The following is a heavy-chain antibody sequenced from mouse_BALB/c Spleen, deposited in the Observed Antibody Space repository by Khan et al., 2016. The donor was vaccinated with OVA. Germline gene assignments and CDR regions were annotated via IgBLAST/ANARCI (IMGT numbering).Heavy chain of an antibody. D-gene: IGHD1-1*01. V-gene: IGHV1-18*01. CDR3: ARGNYYGSNSWFAY. CDR1: GYLFTDYT. Sequence: EVQLQQSGPELVKPGASMKISCKASGYLFTDYTMNWVKQSHGKNLEWIGLINPYNGFTSYNQKFKGKATLTVDKSSSTAYMELLSLTSEDSAVYYGARGNYYGSNSWFAYWGQGTLVTVSA. CDR2: INPYNGFT. J-gene: IGHJ3*01.